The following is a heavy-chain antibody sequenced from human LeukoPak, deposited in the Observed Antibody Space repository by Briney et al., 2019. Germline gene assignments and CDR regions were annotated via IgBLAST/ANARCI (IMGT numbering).Heavy chain of an antibody. CDR3: ARDRKGFGELDIYYYYGMDV. CDR1: GFTFSSYS. J-gene: IGHJ6*02. CDR2: ISSSSSYI. V-gene: IGHV3-21*01. Sequence: PGGSLRLSCAASGFTFSSYSMNWVRQAPGKGLEWVSSISSSSSYIYYADSVKGRFTISRDNAKNSLYLQMNSLRAEDTAVYYCARDRKGFGELDIYYYYGMDVWGQGTTVTVSS. D-gene: IGHD3-10*01.